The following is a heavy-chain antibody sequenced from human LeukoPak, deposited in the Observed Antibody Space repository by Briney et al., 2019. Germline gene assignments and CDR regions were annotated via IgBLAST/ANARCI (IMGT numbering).Heavy chain of an antibody. Sequence: SQTLSLTCAISGDSVSSNSAVWNWIRQSPSRGLERLGRTYCRSKWYNDYAVSVKSRITIKPDTSKNQFSLQLNSATPEDTAVYYCARLGLGGAFDIWGQGTMVTVSS. CDR2: TYCRSKWYN. CDR1: GDSVSSNSAV. D-gene: IGHD2-15*01. CDR3: ARLGLGGAFDI. J-gene: IGHJ3*02. V-gene: IGHV6-1*01.